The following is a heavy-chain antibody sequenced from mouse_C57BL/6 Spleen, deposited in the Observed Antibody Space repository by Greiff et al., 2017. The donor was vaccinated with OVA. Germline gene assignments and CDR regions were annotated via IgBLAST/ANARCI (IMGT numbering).Heavy chain of an antibody. CDR1: GYTFTSYW. Sequence: QVQLQQPGAELVKPGASVKLSCKASGYTFTSYWMHWVKQRPGQGLEWIGMIHPNSGSTNYNEKFKSKATLTVDKSSSTAYMQLSSLTSEDSAVYYCVRASYYGSSPTGIGCYWGQGTLVTVSA. CDR3: VRASYYGSSPTGIGCY. J-gene: IGHJ3*01. V-gene: IGHV1-64*01. D-gene: IGHD1-1*01. CDR2: IHPNSGST.